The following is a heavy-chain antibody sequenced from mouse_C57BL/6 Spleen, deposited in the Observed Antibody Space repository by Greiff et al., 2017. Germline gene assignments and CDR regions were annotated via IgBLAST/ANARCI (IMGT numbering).Heavy chain of an antibody. J-gene: IGHJ2*01. CDR1: GYTFTSYT. V-gene: IGHV1-4*01. CDR3: ARRRDLDY. CDR2: INPSSGYT. Sequence: VKLVESGAELARPGASVKMSCKASGYTFTSYTMNWVKQRPGQGLEWIGYINPSSGYTKYNQKFKDKATLTADKSSSTAYMQLSSLTSEDSAVYYCARRRDLDYWGQGTTLTVSS.